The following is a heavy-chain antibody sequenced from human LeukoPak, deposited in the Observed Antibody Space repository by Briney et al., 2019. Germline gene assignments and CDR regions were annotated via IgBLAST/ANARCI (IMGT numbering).Heavy chain of an antibody. Sequence: GGSLRLSCAASGFTFSSYAMHWVRQAPGKGLEWVAVISYDGSNKYYADSVKGRFTISRDNSKNTLYLQMNSLRAEDTAVYYCASSSLSYYDSSGYYYNGIFQHWGQGTLVTVSS. CDR1: GFTFSSYA. J-gene: IGHJ1*01. V-gene: IGHV3-30-3*01. CDR3: ASSSLSYYDSSGYYYNGIFQH. D-gene: IGHD3-22*01. CDR2: ISYDGSNK.